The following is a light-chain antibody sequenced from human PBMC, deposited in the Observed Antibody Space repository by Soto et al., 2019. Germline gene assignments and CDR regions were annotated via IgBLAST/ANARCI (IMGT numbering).Light chain of an antibody. Sequence: QSALTQPASVSGSPGQSITISCTVTSSDIGGNNYVSWYQQHPGKAPKLMIYDVTNRPSGVSNRFSGSKSGNTASLTISGLQAEDEAHYYCNSYTTSSTLFGGGTKLTVL. CDR1: SSDIGGNNY. CDR2: DVT. J-gene: IGLJ2*01. CDR3: NSYTTSSTL. V-gene: IGLV2-14*03.